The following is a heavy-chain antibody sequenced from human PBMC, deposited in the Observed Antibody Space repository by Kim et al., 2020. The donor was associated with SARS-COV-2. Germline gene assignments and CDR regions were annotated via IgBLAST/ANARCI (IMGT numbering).Heavy chain of an antibody. CDR1: GFTFGDYA. J-gene: IGHJ4*02. D-gene: IGHD3-22*01. V-gene: IGHV3-49*04. Sequence: GGSLRLSCTASGFTFGDYAMNWVRQAPGKGLEWVGSIRSKAYGGTTEYAASVEGRFSISRDVSKSIAYLQMNSLKTEDTAVYYCSREGSYYESSGFLPHWGQGTLVTVSS. CDR2: IRSKAYGGTT. CDR3: SREGSYYESSGFLPH.